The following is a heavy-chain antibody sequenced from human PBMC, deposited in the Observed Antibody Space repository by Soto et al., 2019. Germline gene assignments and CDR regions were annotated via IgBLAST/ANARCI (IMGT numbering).Heavy chain of an antibody. J-gene: IGHJ5*02. CDR2: ISFDGVNK. CDR3: TRAVCPHSNPSWFDP. D-gene: IGHD2-8*01. CDR1: GFSFRNIG. Sequence: PGGSLRLSCAASGFSFRNIGMHWVRQAPGMGLEWVAMISFDGVNKNYADSVKGRFTISRDNAQNILFLQMNSLRVEDTAFYYCTRAVCPHSNPSWFDPWGQGTLVTVSS. V-gene: IGHV3-30*03.